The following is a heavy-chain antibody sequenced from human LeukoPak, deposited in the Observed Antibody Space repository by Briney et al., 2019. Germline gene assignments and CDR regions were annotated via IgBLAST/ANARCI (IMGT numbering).Heavy chain of an antibody. CDR1: GYSISSGYY. D-gene: IGHD5-12*01. Sequence: SETLSLTCTVSGYSISSGYYWGWIRQPPGKGLEWIGYIYYSGSTNYNPSLKSRVTISVDTSKNQFSLKLSSVTAADTAVYYCARVGPYGGYYRWGQGTLVTVSS. V-gene: IGHV4-61*01. J-gene: IGHJ4*02. CDR2: IYYSGST. CDR3: ARVGPYGGYYR.